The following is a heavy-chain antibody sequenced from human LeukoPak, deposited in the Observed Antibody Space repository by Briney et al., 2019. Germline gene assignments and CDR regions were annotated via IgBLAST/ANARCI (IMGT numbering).Heavy chain of an antibody. D-gene: IGHD3-10*01. CDR1: GGTFSSYT. Sequence: SVKVSCKASGGTFSSYTISWVRRAPGQGPEWMGRIIPILGIANYAQKFQGRVTITADKSTSTAYMELSSLRSEDTAVYYCAREGGMVRGTNFYWGQGTLVTVSS. CDR2: IIPILGIA. V-gene: IGHV1-69*04. CDR3: AREGGMVRGTNFY. J-gene: IGHJ4*02.